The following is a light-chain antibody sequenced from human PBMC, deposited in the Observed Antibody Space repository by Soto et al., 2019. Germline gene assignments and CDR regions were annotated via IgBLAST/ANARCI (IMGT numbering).Light chain of an antibody. CDR2: GAS. CDR1: QSVSSNY. J-gene: IGKJ4*01. CDR3: QQYGGSPRVT. V-gene: IGKV3-20*01. Sequence: EIVLTQSPGTLSMSPGERATLSCRASQSVSSNYLAWYQQNPGQAPRLLIYGASSRATGIPDRFSGSGSGTDFTITISRLEPEDFAVYYCQQYGGSPRVTFGGGTKVEIK.